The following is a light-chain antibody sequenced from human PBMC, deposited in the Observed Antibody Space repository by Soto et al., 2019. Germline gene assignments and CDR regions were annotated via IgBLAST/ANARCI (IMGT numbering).Light chain of an antibody. CDR3: QVWDSSSDHHYV. CDR1: NIGSKN. CDR2: YDT. Sequence: SYELTQPPSVSVAPGKTARITCGGNNIGSKNVHWYQQKPGQAPVLVIYYDTDRPSGIPERFSGSNSGNMATLTISRVEAGDEADYYCQVWDSSSDHHYVFGTGTKVTVL. J-gene: IGLJ1*01. V-gene: IGLV3-21*04.